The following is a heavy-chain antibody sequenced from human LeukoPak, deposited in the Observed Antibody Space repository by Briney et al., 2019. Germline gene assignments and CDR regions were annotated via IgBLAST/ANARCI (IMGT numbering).Heavy chain of an antibody. V-gene: IGHV1-24*01. CDR3: ATGVGATTVSVFDI. CDR2: FDPEDGET. Sequence: APVKVSCKVSGYTLTELSMHWVRQAPGKGLEWMGGFDPEDGETIYAQKFQGRVTMTEDTSTDTAYMELSSLRSEDTAVYYCATGVGATTVSVFDIWGQGTMVTVSS. D-gene: IGHD1-26*01. CDR1: GYTLTELS. J-gene: IGHJ3*02.